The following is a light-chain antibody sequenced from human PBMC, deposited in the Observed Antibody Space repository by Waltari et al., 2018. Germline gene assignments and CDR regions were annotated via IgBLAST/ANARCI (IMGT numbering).Light chain of an antibody. CDR1: SSDVGGYDF. CDR3: TSHTSSYTYV. CDR2: DVS. V-gene: IGLV2-14*03. Sequence: QSALTQPASVSASPGQSITISCTGHSSDVGGYDFVSCYQQHPGKAPKPMIYDVSYRPSVVSARFFGSKSGNTASLTISGLQAADEADYYCTSHTSSYTYVFGTGTKVTVL. J-gene: IGLJ1*01.